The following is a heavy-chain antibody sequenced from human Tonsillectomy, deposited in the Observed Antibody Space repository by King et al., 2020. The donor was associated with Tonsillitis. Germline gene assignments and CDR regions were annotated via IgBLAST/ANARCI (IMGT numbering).Heavy chain of an antibody. CDR1: GFTFSNAW. CDR3: STDGFRVGHTFDY. Sequence: EVQLVESGGDLVKPGGSYRLSCAASGFTFSNAWMSWVRQAPGKGLEWVGRIRSKTDGGTTDYAAPVKGRFTISRDDSKNTLYLLMNSLKTEDTAVYYCSTDGFRVGHTFDYWGQGTLVTVSS. J-gene: IGHJ4*02. CDR2: IRSKTDGGTT. D-gene: IGHD5/OR15-5a*01. V-gene: IGHV3-15*01.